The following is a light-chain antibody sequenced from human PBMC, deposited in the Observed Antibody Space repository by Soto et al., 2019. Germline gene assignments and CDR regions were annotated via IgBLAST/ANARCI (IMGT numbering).Light chain of an antibody. V-gene: IGLV2-11*01. Sequence: QSALTQPRSVSGSPGQSVTISCTGTSSDVGGYNYVSWYQQHPGKAPKLMIYDVSKRPSGVPDRFSGSKSGNTASLTISRLQAEDEADYYCCSYAGSYTSLYVFGTGTKLTVL. CDR3: CSYAGSYTSLYV. J-gene: IGLJ1*01. CDR2: DVS. CDR1: SSDVGGYNY.